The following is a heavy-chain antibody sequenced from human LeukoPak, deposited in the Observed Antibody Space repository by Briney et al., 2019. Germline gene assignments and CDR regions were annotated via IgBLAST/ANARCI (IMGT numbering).Heavy chain of an antibody. J-gene: IGHJ4*02. CDR1: GASIRSYY. Sequence: PSETLSLTCTVSGASIRSYYWSWIRQPPGKGLEWIAYMYYSESPNYNPSLKSRVTMSGDTSRNQFSLKLNSVTAADTAVYYSARSYDTNNRQRFDYWGQGILVTVSP. D-gene: IGHD3-22*01. CDR2: MYYSESP. CDR3: ARSYDTNNRQRFDY. V-gene: IGHV4-59*08.